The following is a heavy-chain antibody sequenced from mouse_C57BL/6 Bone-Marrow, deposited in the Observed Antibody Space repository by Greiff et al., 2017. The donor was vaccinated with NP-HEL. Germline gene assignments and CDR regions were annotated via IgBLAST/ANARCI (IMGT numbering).Heavy chain of an antibody. Sequence: VQLQQPGAELVKPGASVKLSCKASGYTFTSYWMHWVKQRPGQGLEWIGMIHPNSGSTNYNEKFKSKATLTVDKSSSTAYMQLSSLTSEDSAVYYCARIMITTGYYFDYWGQGTTLTVSS. V-gene: IGHV1-64*01. D-gene: IGHD2-4*01. CDR1: GYTFTSYW. CDR3: ARIMITTGYYFDY. CDR2: IHPNSGST. J-gene: IGHJ2*01.